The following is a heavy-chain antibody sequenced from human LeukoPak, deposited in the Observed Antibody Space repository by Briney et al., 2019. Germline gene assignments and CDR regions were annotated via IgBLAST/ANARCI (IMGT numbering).Heavy chain of an antibody. CDR2: INPNGGDT. V-gene: IGHV1-2*02. CDR1: GYTFTDYY. Sequence: ASAKVSCKASGYTFTDYYIHWVRQAPGQGLEWMGWINPNGGDTDFAQKFQGMVTMTRDTSISTAYMELSRLRSDDTAVFYCARSNTSGYYPPTLRYWGQGTLVAVSS. D-gene: IGHD3-22*01. CDR3: ARSNTSGYYPPTLRY. J-gene: IGHJ4*02.